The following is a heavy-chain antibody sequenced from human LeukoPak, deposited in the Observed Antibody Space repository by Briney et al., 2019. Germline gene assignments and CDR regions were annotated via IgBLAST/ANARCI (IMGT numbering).Heavy chain of an antibody. D-gene: IGHD4-17*01. Sequence: GGSPRLSCAASGFTVSSNYMTWVRQAPGKGLEWVSVIYSGGRTYYADSVKGRFTISRDNSKNTLYLDMNSLRAEDTAVYYCASRSAGDYVNTFDIWGQGAMVTVSS. J-gene: IGHJ3*02. V-gene: IGHV3-53*01. CDR2: IYSGGRT. CDR3: ASRSAGDYVNTFDI. CDR1: GFTVSSNY.